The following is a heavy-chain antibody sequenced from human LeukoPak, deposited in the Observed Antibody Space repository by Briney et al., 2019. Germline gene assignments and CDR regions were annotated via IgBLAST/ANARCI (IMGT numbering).Heavy chain of an antibody. D-gene: IGHD1-26*01. CDR1: GGSFSGYY. V-gene: IGHV4-34*01. Sequence: SETLSLTCAVYGGSFSGYYWSWIRQPPGKGLEWIGEINHSGSTNYNPSLKSRVTISVDTSKNQFSLKLSSVTAADTAVYYCAREAVLEATSLKFDYWGQGTLVTVSS. J-gene: IGHJ4*02. CDR2: INHSGST. CDR3: AREAVLEATSLKFDY.